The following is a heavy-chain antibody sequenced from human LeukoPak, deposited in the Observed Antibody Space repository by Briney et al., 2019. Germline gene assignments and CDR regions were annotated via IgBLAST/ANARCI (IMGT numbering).Heavy chain of an antibody. CDR3: VRATAAGSGRAFDY. J-gene: IGHJ4*02. V-gene: IGHV4-38-2*02. CDR2: IYHSWST. D-gene: IGHD3-10*01. Sequence: SETLSLTCTVSGYSISSDYYWGWIRQPPGKGLEWIAAIYHSWSTYYNPSLKSRLTMSVDRSKNQFSLELSSVTAADTAIYYCVRATAAGSGRAFDYWAQGSLVPVSS. CDR1: GYSISSDYY.